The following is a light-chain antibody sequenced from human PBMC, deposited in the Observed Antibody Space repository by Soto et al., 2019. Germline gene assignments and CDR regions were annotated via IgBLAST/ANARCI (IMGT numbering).Light chain of an antibody. V-gene: IGKV3D-20*02. J-gene: IGKJ1*01. CDR3: QQRSKWRT. CDR1: QSVSSNY. CDR2: GAS. Sequence: ALTQSPGTLSSSPGERATLSCRASQSVSSNYLAWYQQKPGQAPRLLIYGASTRATGIPARFSGSGSGTESTLTISSLEPEDFAVYYCQQRSKWRTFGQGTKVDIK.